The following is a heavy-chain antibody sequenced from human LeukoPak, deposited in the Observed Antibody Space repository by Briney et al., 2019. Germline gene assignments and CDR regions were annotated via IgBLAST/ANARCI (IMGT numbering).Heavy chain of an antibody. D-gene: IGHD3-10*01. Sequence: SETLSLTCAVYGGSFSGYYWSWIRQPPGKGLEWIGEINHSGSTNYNPSLKSRVTISVDTSKNQFSLKLSSVTAADTAVYYCARDPRAGWSWELFALYGMDVWGQGTTVTVSS. J-gene: IGHJ6*02. V-gene: IGHV4-34*01. CDR1: GGSFSGYY. CDR2: INHSGST. CDR3: ARDPRAGWSWELFALYGMDV.